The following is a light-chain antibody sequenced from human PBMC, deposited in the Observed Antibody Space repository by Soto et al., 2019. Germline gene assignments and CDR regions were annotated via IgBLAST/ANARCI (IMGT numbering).Light chain of an antibody. J-gene: IGLJ2*01. V-gene: IGLV6-57*04. CDR1: SGSIGSNS. CDR2: EDD. CDR3: QSYDTHTVV. Sequence: NFMLTQPHSVSESPGKTVTISCTRSSGSIGSNSAQWYQQRPGSAPTTVIYEDDQRPSGVPNRFAGSIDRSSNSASLTISGLQTEDEADYYCQSYDTHTVVFGGGTKLTVL.